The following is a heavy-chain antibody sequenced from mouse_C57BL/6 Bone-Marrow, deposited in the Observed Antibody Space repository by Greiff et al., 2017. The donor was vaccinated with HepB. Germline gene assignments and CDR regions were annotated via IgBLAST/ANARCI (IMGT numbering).Heavy chain of an antibody. J-gene: IGHJ2*01. Sequence: VQLQQPGAELVKPGASVKLSCKASGYTFTSYWMHWVKQRPGQGLEWIGMIHPNSGSNNYNEKFKSKATLTVDKSSSTAYMQLSSLTSEDSAVYYCARDRLLLRFDYWGQGTTLTVSS. CDR3: ARDRLLLRFDY. CDR2: IHPNSGSN. V-gene: IGHV1-64*01. D-gene: IGHD1-1*01. CDR1: GYTFTSYW.